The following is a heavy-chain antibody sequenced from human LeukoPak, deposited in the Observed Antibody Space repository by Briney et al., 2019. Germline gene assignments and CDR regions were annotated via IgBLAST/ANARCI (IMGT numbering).Heavy chain of an antibody. CDR2: ISYDGSNK. V-gene: IGHV3-30*03. CDR1: GFTFSSYG. J-gene: IGHJ4*02. CDR3: ARDLFAVTPAPPGY. D-gene: IGHD4-17*01. Sequence: GGSLRLSCAASGFTFSSYGMHWVRQAPGKGLEWVAVISYDGSNKYYADSVKGRFTISRDNSKNTLYLQMNSLRAEDTAVYYCARDLFAVTPAPPGYWGQGTLVTVSS.